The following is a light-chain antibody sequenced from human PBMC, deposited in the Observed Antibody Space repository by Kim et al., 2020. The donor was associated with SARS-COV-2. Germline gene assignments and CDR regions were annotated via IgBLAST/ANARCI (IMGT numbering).Light chain of an antibody. J-gene: IGLJ2*01. Sequence: VALGQTVRITCKGDSLRTYYTTWFQQKPGQAPIVVFYGKNNRPSGIPDRFSGSSSGNTASLTITATQAGDEADYYCNSRDNNDNVIFGGGTQLTVL. CDR3: NSRDNNDNVI. V-gene: IGLV3-19*01. CDR1: SLRTYY. CDR2: GKN.